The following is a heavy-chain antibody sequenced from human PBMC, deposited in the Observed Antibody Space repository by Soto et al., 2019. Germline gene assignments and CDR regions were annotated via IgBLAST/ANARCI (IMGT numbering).Heavy chain of an antibody. CDR2: IYYSGST. Sequence: QLQLQESGPGLVKPSETLSLTCTVSGGSISSSSYYWGWIRQPPGKGLEWIGSIYYSGSTYYNPSLKSRVTISADTSKNQFSLKLSSVTAADTAVYYCARQDYYGSGSSLDYWGQGTLVTVSS. CDR1: GGSISSSSYY. J-gene: IGHJ4*02. CDR3: ARQDYYGSGSSLDY. D-gene: IGHD3-10*01. V-gene: IGHV4-39*01.